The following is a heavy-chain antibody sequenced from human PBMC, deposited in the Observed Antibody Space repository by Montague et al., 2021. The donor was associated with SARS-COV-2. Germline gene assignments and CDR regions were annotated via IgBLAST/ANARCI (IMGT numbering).Heavy chain of an antibody. CDR2: TYYRSKWYN. CDR1: GDSVSSHSAD. Sequence: CAISGDSVSSHSADWNWIRQTPSRGLEWLGKTYYRSKWYNDYAVSVKSRITINPDTSKNQFSLQLNSVTPEDTAVYYCARRRAYSDYDSDLDVWGQGTTVTVSS. V-gene: IGHV6-1*01. D-gene: IGHD5-12*01. J-gene: IGHJ6*02. CDR3: ARRRAYSDYDSDLDV.